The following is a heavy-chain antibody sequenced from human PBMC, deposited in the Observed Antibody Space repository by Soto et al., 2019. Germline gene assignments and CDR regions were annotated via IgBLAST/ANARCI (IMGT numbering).Heavy chain of an antibody. J-gene: IGHJ6*01. CDR3: AKVVRADTTSSNFYYYSAMDV. Sequence: GGSLRLSCAASGFTFSTYGMHWVRQAPGKGLEWVAVISNDGSNKYYADSVKGRFTISRDNSKNTLYLQMNSLRPEDTAIYYCAKVVRADTTSSNFYYYSAMDVWGQGTTVTVSS. CDR2: ISNDGSNK. CDR1: GFTFSTYG. D-gene: IGHD6-6*01. V-gene: IGHV3-30*18.